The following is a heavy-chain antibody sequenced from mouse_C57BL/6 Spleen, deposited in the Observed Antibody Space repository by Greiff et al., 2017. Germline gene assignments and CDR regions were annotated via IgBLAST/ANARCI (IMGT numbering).Heavy chain of an antibody. J-gene: IGHJ1*03. CDR2: ISSGSSTI. CDR1: GFTFSDYG. D-gene: IGHD1-1*01. V-gene: IGHV5-17*01. Sequence: EVKLMESGGGLVKPGGSLKFSCAASGFTFSDYGMHWVRQAPEKGLEWVAYISSGSSTIYYADTVKGRFTISRDTAKNTLFLQMTSLRSEDTAMYYCARLSSSGWYVDVWGTGTTVTVSS. CDR3: ARLSSSGWYVDV.